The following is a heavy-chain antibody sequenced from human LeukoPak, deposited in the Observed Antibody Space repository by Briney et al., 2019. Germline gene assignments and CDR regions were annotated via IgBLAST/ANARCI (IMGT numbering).Heavy chain of an antibody. CDR1: GYTFTSYG. V-gene: IGHV1-18*01. D-gene: IGHD6-19*01. CDR3: ARDEGGIAMAGTFSWFDP. CDR2: ISVYNGNT. Sequence: ASVKVSCKASGYTFTSYGINWVRQAPGQGLEWMGWISVYNGNTNYAQRLQGRVSMTTDTSTSTAYMELRSLRSDDTAVYYCARDEGGIAMAGTFSWFDPWGQGTLVTVSS. J-gene: IGHJ5*02.